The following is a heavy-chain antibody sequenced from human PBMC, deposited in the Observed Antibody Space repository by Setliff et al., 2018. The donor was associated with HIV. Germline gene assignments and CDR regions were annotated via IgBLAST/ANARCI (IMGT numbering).Heavy chain of an antibody. CDR2: FDPQDGET. Sequence: ASVKVSCKVSGYTPTEVSMHWVRQAPKKGLEWMGYFDPQDGETVHAQKFQGRVTLTEDTSTYTAYMELSGLRSEDTALYYCATGTIEGLTRYYYYYMDVWGKGTTVTVSS. V-gene: IGHV1-24*01. D-gene: IGHD1-26*01. J-gene: IGHJ6*03. CDR3: ATGTIEGLTRYYYYYMDV. CDR1: GYTPTEVS.